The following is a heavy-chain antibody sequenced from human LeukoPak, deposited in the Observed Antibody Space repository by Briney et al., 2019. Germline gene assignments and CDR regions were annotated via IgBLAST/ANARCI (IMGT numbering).Heavy chain of an antibody. CDR2: IYPGDYET. D-gene: IGHD2-21*02. CDR3: AIPPGYCGNDCSFDH. V-gene: IGHV5-51*01. CDR1: GYGFSNYW. J-gene: IGHJ4*02. Sequence: GESLKISCECSGYGFSNYWIGWVRQIPGKGLEWMGIIYPGDYETRYSPSFQGLVTISVDKSISTAYLQWSSLKASDTAMYYCAIPPGYCGNDCSFDHWGQGTLVTVSS.